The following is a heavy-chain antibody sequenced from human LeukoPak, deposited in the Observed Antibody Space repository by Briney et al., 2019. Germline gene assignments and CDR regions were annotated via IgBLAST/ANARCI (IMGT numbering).Heavy chain of an antibody. CDR1: GFTFSDCW. Sequence: GGSLRLSCKVSGFTFSDCWFIWVRQAPGKGLEWVANINPGESEKYYVDSVKGRFTISRDNAKSSLYLQMNSLRVDDTAIYFCVADRNREVGCWGQATLVTVSS. D-gene: IGHD3-10*01. CDR2: INPGESEK. CDR3: VADRNREVGC. V-gene: IGHV3-7*01. J-gene: IGHJ4*02.